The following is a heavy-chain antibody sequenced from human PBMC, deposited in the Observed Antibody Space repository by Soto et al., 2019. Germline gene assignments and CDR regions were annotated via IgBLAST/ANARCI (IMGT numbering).Heavy chain of an antibody. V-gene: IGHV1-69*13. Sequence: SVKVSCKASGGTFSSDTINWVRQAPGQGLEWMGGIIPIFGTTNHAQKFQGRVTITADESTSTAYMELSSLRSEDTAVYYCAGGTGTDSMDVWGQGTTVTVCS. CDR2: IIPIFGTT. CDR3: AGGTGTDSMDV. D-gene: IGHD1-7*01. J-gene: IGHJ6*02. CDR1: GGTFSSDT.